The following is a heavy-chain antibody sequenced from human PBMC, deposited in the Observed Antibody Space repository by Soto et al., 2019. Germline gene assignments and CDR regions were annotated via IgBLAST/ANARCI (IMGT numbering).Heavy chain of an antibody. CDR3: ARDHVRGYYDSSGYYYAATDY. J-gene: IGHJ4*02. CDR2: IIPIFGTA. D-gene: IGHD3-22*01. V-gene: IGHV1-69*13. Sequence: ASVKVSCKASGGTFRSYAISWVRQARGQGLEWMGGIIPIFGTANYAQKFQGRVTITADESTSTAYMELSSLRSEDTAVYYCARDHVRGYYDSSGYYYAATDYWGQGTLVTVSS. CDR1: GGTFRSYA.